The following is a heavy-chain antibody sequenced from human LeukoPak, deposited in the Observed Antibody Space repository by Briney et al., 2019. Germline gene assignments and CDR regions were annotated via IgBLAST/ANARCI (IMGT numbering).Heavy chain of an antibody. V-gene: IGHV1-69*05. Sequence: ASVKVSCTASGGTFSSYAISWVRQAPGQGLEWMGGIIPIFGTANYAQKFQGRVTITTDESTSTAYMELSSLRSEDTAVYYCVYSNYGDYYYYYYMDVWGKGTTVTVSS. D-gene: IGHD4-11*01. CDR2: IIPIFGTA. CDR1: GGTFSSYA. J-gene: IGHJ6*03. CDR3: VYSNYGDYYYYYYMDV.